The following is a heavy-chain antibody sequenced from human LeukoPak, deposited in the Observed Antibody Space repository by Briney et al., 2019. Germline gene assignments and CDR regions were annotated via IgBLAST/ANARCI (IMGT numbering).Heavy chain of an antibody. CDR2: ISSSSSYI. D-gene: IGHD3-22*01. CDR1: GFTFSSYS. V-gene: IGHV3-21*01. Sequence: GGSLRLSCAASGFTFSSYSMNWVRQAPGKGLEWVSSISSSSSYIYYADSVKGRFTISRDNAKNSLYLQMNSLRAEDTAVHYCARAQTYYYDSSGYYLDYWGQGTLVTVSS. J-gene: IGHJ4*02. CDR3: ARAQTYYYDSSGYYLDY.